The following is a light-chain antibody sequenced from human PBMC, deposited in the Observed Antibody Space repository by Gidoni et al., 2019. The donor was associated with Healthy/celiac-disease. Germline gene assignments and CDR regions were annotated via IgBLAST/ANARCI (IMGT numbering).Light chain of an antibody. Sequence: DFVITHFPVSLAWSLGERATINCKSSQSVLYSSNNKNYLAWYQQKPGQPPKLLIYWASTRESGVPDRFSGSGSGTDFTLTISSLQAEDVAVYYCQQYYSTPYTFGQGTKLEIK. CDR3: QQYYSTPYT. J-gene: IGKJ2*01. V-gene: IGKV4-1*01. CDR2: WAS. CDR1: QSVLYSSNNKNY.